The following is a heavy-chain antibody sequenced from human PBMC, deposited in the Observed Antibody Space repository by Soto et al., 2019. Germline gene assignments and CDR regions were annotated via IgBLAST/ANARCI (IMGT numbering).Heavy chain of an antibody. J-gene: IGHJ4*02. Sequence: GGSLRLSCAASGFTFSSYGMHWVRQAPGKGLEWVAVISYDGSNKNYADSVKGRFTISRDNSKNALYLQMNSLRAEETAVYYCAKEAVVVVAALMLDYWGQGTLVTVSS. CDR3: AKEAVVVVAALMLDY. CDR1: GFTFSSYG. CDR2: ISYDGSNK. V-gene: IGHV3-30*18. D-gene: IGHD2-15*01.